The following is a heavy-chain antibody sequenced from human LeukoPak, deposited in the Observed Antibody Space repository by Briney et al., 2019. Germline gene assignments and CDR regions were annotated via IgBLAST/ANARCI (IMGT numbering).Heavy chain of an antibody. V-gene: IGHV3-53*01. Sequence: PGGSLRLSCAASGFSVSNTYMSWVRQAPGKGLEWVSIIYSGGNTYYADSVKGRFTISRDNSKNTLYLQMNRLRPEDTAVYYCARDLDGPENYWGQGTLVTVSS. D-gene: IGHD3-3*01. CDR2: IYSGGNT. CDR3: ARDLDGPENY. J-gene: IGHJ4*02. CDR1: GFSVSNTY.